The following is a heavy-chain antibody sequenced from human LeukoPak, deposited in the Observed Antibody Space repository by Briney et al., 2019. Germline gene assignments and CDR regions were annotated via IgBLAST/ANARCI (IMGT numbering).Heavy chain of an antibody. V-gene: IGHV3-48*01. CDR3: ARGAYYYED. J-gene: IGHJ4*02. CDR1: GFTFSSHS. D-gene: IGHD3-22*01. CDR2: ISSSSSTI. Sequence: GGSLRLSCAASGFTFSSHSMNWVRQAPGKGLEWVSYISSSSSTIYYADSVKGRCTISRDNAKNSLYLQMNSLRAEDTAVYYCARGAYYYEDWGQGTLVTVPS.